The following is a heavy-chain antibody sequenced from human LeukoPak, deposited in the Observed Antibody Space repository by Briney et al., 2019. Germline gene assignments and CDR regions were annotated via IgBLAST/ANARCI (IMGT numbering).Heavy chain of an antibody. CDR1: GYTFTSYG. V-gene: IGHV1-18*04. CDR3: ARGWVRGVIAYYYYGMDV. Sequence: GASVKVSCKASGYTFTSYGISWVRQAPGQGLEWMGWISAYNGNTNYARKLQGRVTMTTDTSTSTAYMELRSLRSDDTAVYYCARGWVRGVIAYYYYGMDVWGKGTTVTVSS. J-gene: IGHJ6*04. CDR2: ISAYNGNT. D-gene: IGHD3-10*01.